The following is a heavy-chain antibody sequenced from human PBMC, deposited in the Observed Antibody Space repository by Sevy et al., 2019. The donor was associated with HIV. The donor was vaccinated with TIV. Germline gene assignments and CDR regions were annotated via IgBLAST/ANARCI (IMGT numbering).Heavy chain of an antibody. V-gene: IGHV1-69*13. CDR2: IIPIFGTA. Sequence: ASVKVSCKASGGTFSSYAISWVRQAPGQGLEWMGGIIPIFGTANYAQKFQGRVTITADESTSTAYMELSSLRSEDTAVYYCASRIAAAAYYYYAMDVWGQGTTVTVSS. D-gene: IGHD6-13*01. J-gene: IGHJ6*02. CDR3: ASRIAAAAYYYYAMDV. CDR1: GGTFSSYA.